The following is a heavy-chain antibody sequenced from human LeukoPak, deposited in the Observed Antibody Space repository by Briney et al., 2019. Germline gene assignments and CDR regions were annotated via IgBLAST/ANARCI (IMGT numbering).Heavy chain of an antibody. J-gene: IGHJ5*02. CDR1: GFTFSSYA. Sequence: QPGGSLRLSCAASGFTFSSYAMSWVRQAPGKGLEWVSAISGSGGSTYYADSVKGRFTISRDNSKNTLYLQMNSLRAEDTAVYYCAKDRARPPLWFGEFHNWFDPWGQGTLVTVSS. CDR3: AKDRARPPLWFGEFHNWFDP. D-gene: IGHD3-10*01. V-gene: IGHV3-23*01. CDR2: ISGSGGST.